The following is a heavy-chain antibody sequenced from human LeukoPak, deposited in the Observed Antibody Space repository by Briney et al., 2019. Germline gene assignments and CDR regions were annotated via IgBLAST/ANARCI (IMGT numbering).Heavy chain of an antibody. J-gene: IGHJ3*02. CDR2: IIPIFGTA. CDR1: GGTLSSYA. Sequence: SVKVSCKASGGTLSSYAISWVRQAPGQGLEWMGGIIPIFGTANYAQKFQGRVTITTDESTSTAYMELSSLRSEDTAVYYCASPAQSNLGELSLENWAFDIWGQGTMVTVSS. V-gene: IGHV1-69*05. D-gene: IGHD3-16*02. CDR3: ASPAQSNLGELSLENWAFDI.